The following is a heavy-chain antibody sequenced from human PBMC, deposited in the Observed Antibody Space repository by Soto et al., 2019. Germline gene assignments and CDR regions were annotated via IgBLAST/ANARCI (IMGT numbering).Heavy chain of an antibody. CDR1: GYTFTSYG. J-gene: IGHJ4*02. CDR2: ISAYNGNT. D-gene: IGHD3-3*01. CDR3: ARYNYDFWSGYSYYFDY. V-gene: IGHV1-18*01. Sequence: QVQLVQSGAEVKKPGASVKVSCKASGYTFTSYGISWVRQAPGQGLEWMGWISAYNGNTNYAQKLQGRVTMTTDTATGTAYMELRSLRSDDTAVYYCARYNYDFWSGYSYYFDYWGQGTLVTVSS.